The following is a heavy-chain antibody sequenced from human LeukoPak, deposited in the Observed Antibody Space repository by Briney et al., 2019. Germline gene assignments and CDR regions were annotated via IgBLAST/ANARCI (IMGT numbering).Heavy chain of an antibody. CDR1: GFTVSSNY. CDR3: AKDALRCSSTSCYAYFDY. CDR2: IFSGGST. Sequence: GGSLRLSCAASGFTVSSNYMSWVRQAPGKGLEWVSVIFSGGSTYYADSVKGRFTISRDNSKNTLYLQMNSLRAEDTAVYYCAKDALRCSSTSCYAYFDYWGQGTLVTVSS. V-gene: IGHV3-66*01. D-gene: IGHD2-2*01. J-gene: IGHJ4*02.